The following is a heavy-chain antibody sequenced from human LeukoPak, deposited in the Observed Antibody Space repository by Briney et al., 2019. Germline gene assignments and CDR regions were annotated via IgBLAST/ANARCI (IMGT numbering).Heavy chain of an antibody. V-gene: IGHV4-59*01. Sequence: KASETLSLTCTVSGGSISSFHWSWIRQPPGKGLEWIGYIYYSGSTNYNPSLKSRVTISVDTSKNQFSLKLSSVTAADTVVYYCASGTLGATSFDYWGQGTLVTVSS. CDR1: GGSISSFH. CDR3: ASGTLGATSFDY. D-gene: IGHD1-26*01. J-gene: IGHJ4*02. CDR2: IYYSGST.